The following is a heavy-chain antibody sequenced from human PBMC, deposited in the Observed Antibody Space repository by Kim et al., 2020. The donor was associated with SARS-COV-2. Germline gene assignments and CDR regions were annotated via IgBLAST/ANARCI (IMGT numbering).Heavy chain of an antibody. Sequence: SVKVSCKASGGTFSSYAISWVRQAPGQGLEWMGGIIPIFGTANYAQKFQGRVTITADESTSTAYMELSSLRSEDTAVYYCARGRRAVVAANIYYYYGMDVWGQGTTVTVSS. V-gene: IGHV1-69*13. CDR1: GGTFSSYA. CDR2: IIPIFGTA. D-gene: IGHD2-15*01. J-gene: IGHJ6*02. CDR3: ARGRRAVVAANIYYYYGMDV.